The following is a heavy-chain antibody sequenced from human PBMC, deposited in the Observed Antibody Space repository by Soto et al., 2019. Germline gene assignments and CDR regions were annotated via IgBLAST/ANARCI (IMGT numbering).Heavy chain of an antibody. V-gene: IGHV3-11*05. CDR1: GFTFSDYY. Sequence: QVLLVESGGALVKPGGSLRLSCAASGFTFSDYYMSWIRQPPGKGLEWVSYISKSSTSSNYGDSMKGRFTISRDNAKNSLYLQMNSLRAEDTAGYYWARDNRGTFDSWGQGTLVTVSS. D-gene: IGHD1-26*01. CDR2: ISKSSTSS. CDR3: ARDNRGTFDS. J-gene: IGHJ4*02.